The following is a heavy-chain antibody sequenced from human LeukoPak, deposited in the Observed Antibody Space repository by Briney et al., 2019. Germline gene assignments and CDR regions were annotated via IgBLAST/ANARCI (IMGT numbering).Heavy chain of an antibody. J-gene: IGHJ4*02. CDR2: IYSTGST. Sequence: SETLSLTCTVSGGSISSYYWRWIRQPAGKGLEWVGRIYSTGSTKYSPSLERRLTISLDTSKDQFSLKLTSVTAADTAVYYCARGVVVAGLRYYFDSWGQGSLVSVSS. V-gene: IGHV4-4*07. CDR3: ARGVVVAGLRYYFDS. D-gene: IGHD6-19*01. CDR1: GGSISSYY.